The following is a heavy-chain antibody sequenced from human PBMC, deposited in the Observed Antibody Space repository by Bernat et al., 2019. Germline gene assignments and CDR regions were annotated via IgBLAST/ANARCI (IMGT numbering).Heavy chain of an antibody. Sequence: EVQLVESGGGLVQPGGSLRLSCAVSGFTVSNNYMTWVRQAPDKGLEWGSVFYSGGSTYYADSVKGRFTISRDNSKNTLYLQMNSLRAEDTAVYYCARQTGTGWYFDLWGRGTLVTVSS. J-gene: IGHJ2*01. CDR1: GFTVSNNY. V-gene: IGHV3-66*04. CDR2: FYSGGST. D-gene: IGHD7-27*01. CDR3: ARQTGTGWYFDL.